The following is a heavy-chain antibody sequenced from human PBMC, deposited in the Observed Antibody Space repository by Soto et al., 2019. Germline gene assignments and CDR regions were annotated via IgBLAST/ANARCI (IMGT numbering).Heavy chain of an antibody. CDR3: ARDIVVVVAATRGAFDI. J-gene: IGHJ3*02. V-gene: IGHV1-18*04. Sequence: ASVKVSCKASGYTFTSYGISWVRQAPGQGLEWMGWISAYNDNTNYAQKLQGRVTMTTDTSTSTAYMGLRSMRSDDTAVYYCARDIVVVVAATRGAFDIWGQGTMVTVSS. D-gene: IGHD2-15*01. CDR2: ISAYNDNT. CDR1: GYTFTSYG.